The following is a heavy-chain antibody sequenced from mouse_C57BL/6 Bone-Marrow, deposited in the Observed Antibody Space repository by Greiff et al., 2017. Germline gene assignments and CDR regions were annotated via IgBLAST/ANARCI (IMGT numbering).Heavy chain of an antibody. CDR2: IYPGGGYT. D-gene: IGHD1-1*01. Sequence: VQLQQSGAELVRPGTSVKMSCKASGYTFTNYWIGWAKQRPGHGLEWIGDIYPGGGYTTYNEKFKGKATLTADKSSSTAYMQFSSLTSEDSAIYYCARRHYYGSSQYYFDYWGQGTTLTVSS. V-gene: IGHV1-63*01. CDR3: ARRHYYGSSQYYFDY. J-gene: IGHJ2*01. CDR1: GYTFTNYW.